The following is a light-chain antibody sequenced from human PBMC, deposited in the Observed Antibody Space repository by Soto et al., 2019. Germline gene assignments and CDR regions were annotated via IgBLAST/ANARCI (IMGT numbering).Light chain of an antibody. CDR1: QDISDD. V-gene: IGKV1-27*01. J-gene: IGKJ1*01. CDR2: AAS. CDR3: QKYNATPRT. Sequence: DFQMTQSPSSLSASVGDRVTITCRALQDISDDLAWSQQKPGKVPNLLLYAASTLQSVVPSRFSSGGSGTDCTLTISSLQPEDVATYYCQKYNATPRTFGQGTMVELK.